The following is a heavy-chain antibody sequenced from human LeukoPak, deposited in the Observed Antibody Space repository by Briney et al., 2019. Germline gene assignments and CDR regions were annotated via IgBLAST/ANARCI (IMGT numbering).Heavy chain of an antibody. V-gene: IGHV1-46*01. J-gene: IGHJ4*02. CDR1: GYTFTSYD. CDR2: INPSGGST. Sequence: GASVKVSCKASGYTFTSYDINWVRQAPGQGLEWMGIINPSGGSTSYAQKFQGRVTMTRDTSTSTVYMELSSLRSEDTAVYYCARGITIFGVVTYYYFDYWGQGTLVTVSS. CDR3: ARGITIFGVVTYYYFDY. D-gene: IGHD3-3*01.